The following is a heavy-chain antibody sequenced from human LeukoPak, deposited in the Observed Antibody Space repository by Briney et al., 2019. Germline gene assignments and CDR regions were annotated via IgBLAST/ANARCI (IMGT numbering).Heavy chain of an antibody. V-gene: IGHV3-21*01. Sequence: LGGSLRLSCGASGITFSSYSMNWVRQAPGKGLEWVSSISSSSSYIYYADSVKGRFTISRDNAKNSLYLQMNSLRAEDTAVYYCAREGTFCSGGSCYGMFAFDIWGQGTMVTVSS. J-gene: IGHJ3*02. CDR3: AREGTFCSGGSCYGMFAFDI. D-gene: IGHD2-15*01. CDR1: GITFSSYS. CDR2: ISSSSSYI.